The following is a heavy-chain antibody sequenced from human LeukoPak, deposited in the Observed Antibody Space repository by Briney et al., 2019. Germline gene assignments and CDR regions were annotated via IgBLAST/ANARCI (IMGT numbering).Heavy chain of an antibody. J-gene: IGHJ5*02. CDR3: ARVATIESNWFDP. Sequence: PSETLSLTCTVSGASVSGHYWSWIRQPAGKGLEWIGRFYTSGSTNYNPSLKSRVTMSVDTSKNQFSLKLSSVTAADTAVYYCARVATIESNWFDPWGQGTLVTVSS. D-gene: IGHD1-26*01. CDR1: GASVSGHY. CDR2: FYTSGST. V-gene: IGHV4-4*07.